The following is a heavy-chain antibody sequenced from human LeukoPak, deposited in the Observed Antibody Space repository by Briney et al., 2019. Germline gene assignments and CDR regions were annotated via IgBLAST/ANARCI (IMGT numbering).Heavy chain of an antibody. CDR1: GGSVSSGSYY. D-gene: IGHD5-18*01. J-gene: IGHJ5*02. CDR2: IYYSGST. V-gene: IGHV4-61*01. Sequence: SETLSLTCTVSGGSVSSGSYYWSWIRQPPGKGLEWIGYIYYSGSTYYNPSLKSRVTISVDTSKNQFSLKLSSVTAADTAVYYCARRGYSYGYWFDPWGQGTLVTVSS. CDR3: ARRGYSYGYWFDP.